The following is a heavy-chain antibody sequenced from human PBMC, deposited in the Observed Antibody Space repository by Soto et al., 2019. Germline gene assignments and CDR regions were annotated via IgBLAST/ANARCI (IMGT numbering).Heavy chain of an antibody. Sequence: SVKVSCKASGFTFTSSAVQWVRQARGQRLEWIGWIVVGSGNTNYAQKFQERVTITRDMSTSTAYMELSSLRSEDTAVYYCAAMGYDRWRGYYYYYGMDVWGQGTTVTVSS. CDR3: AAMGYDRWRGYYYYYGMDV. CDR1: GFTFTSSA. CDR2: IVVGSGNT. D-gene: IGHD5-12*01. J-gene: IGHJ6*02. V-gene: IGHV1-58*01.